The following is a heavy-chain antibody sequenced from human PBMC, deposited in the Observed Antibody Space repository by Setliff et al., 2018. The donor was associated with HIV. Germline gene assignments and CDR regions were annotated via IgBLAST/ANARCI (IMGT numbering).Heavy chain of an antibody. D-gene: IGHD6-6*01. J-gene: IGHJ6*03. V-gene: IGHV4-61*01. CDR3: ASEAWTSYRSSSGYFYYYMDV. CDR2: IYYSGTT. Sequence: SETLSLTCTVSGDSVSSASYYWSWIRQPPGKGLEWIGYIYYSGTTKYNPSLKSRVTISVDTSKNQFSLKLSSVTAADTAVYYCASEAWTSYRSSSGYFYYYMDVWGKGTTVTVSS. CDR1: GDSVSSASYY.